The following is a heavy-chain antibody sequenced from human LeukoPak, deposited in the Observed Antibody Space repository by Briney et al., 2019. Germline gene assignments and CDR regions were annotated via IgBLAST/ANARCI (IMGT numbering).Heavy chain of an antibody. CDR1: GFTLSSYW. CDR3: AREGSDWDYYYYMDV. Sequence: GGSLRLSCAASGFTLSSYWMSWVRQAPGKGLEWVANIKQDGSEKYYVDSVKGRFTISRDNAKNSLYLQMNSLRAEDTAVYYCAREGSDWDYYYYMDVWGKGTTVTISS. V-gene: IGHV3-7*01. J-gene: IGHJ6*03. D-gene: IGHD6-19*01. CDR2: IKQDGSEK.